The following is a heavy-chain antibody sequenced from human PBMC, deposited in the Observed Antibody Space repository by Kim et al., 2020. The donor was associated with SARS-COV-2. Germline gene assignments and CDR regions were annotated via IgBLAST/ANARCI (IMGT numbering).Heavy chain of an antibody. CDR3: ARLSSISIDGRFDY. V-gene: IGHV4-39*01. Sequence: NPSLKSRVTISVDTAKNQFSLKLSSVTAADTAVYYCARLSSISIDGRFDYWGQGTLVTVSS. D-gene: IGHD2-21*01. J-gene: IGHJ4*02.